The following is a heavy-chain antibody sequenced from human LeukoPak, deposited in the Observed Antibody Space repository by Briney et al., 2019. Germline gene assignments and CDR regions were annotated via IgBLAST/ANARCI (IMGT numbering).Heavy chain of an antibody. CDR2: ISYDGSNK. J-gene: IGHJ4*02. Sequence: GGSLRLSCAASGFTFSSYGMHWVRQAPGKGLGWVAVISYDGSNKYYADSVKGRFTISRDNSKNTLYLQMNSLRAEDTAVYYCAKDSGYSSSSFDYWGQGTLVTVSS. CDR1: GFTFSSYG. CDR3: AKDSGYSSSSFDY. V-gene: IGHV3-30*18. D-gene: IGHD6-6*01.